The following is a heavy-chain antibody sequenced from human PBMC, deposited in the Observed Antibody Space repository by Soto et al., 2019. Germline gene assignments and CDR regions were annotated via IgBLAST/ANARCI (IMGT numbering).Heavy chain of an antibody. Sequence: QEQLVESGGGVVQPGRSLRLSCAASGFIFSSYAMHWVRQAPGKGLEWVAVISRDGSNKYYADSVKGRITISRDNSRSTLYLKRSSLRVEDTAIYYCVPYDNSGYYAPGYWGQGTLVTVSS. CDR1: GFIFSSYA. J-gene: IGHJ4*02. D-gene: IGHD3-22*01. CDR3: VPYDNSGYYAPGY. V-gene: IGHV3-30-3*01. CDR2: ISRDGSNK.